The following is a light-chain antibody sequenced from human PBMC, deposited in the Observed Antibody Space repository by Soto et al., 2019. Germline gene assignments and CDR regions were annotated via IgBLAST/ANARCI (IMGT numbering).Light chain of an antibody. CDR2: SAS. V-gene: IGKV3-20*01. J-gene: IGKJ1*01. CDR3: QQYRNSPRT. Sequence: EIVLTQSPGTLSLSPGERAPLSCRASQSIASTFLAWYQQKPGQAPRLLIFSASSRATGIPDRFSGSGSGTDFTLTISRLEPEDFAVYYCQQYRNSPRTFGQGTKVDIK. CDR1: QSIASTF.